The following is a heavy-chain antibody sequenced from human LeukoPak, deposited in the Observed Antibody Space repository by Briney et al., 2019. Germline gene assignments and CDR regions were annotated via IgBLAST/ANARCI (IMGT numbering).Heavy chain of an antibody. D-gene: IGHD5-18*01. CDR2: INPNSGGT. Sequence: AAVKDTCLASGYTFTGYYMQWVRQAPGQGLEWTGWINPNSGGTNYAQKFQGRVTMTRDTSISTAYMELRRLRSDDTAVYYCARGSRFFYGYGQGPYYFDYWGERTLHTVSS. CDR3: ARGSRFFYGYGQGPYYFDY. J-gene: IGHJ4*02. V-gene: IGHV1-2*02. CDR1: GYTFTGYY.